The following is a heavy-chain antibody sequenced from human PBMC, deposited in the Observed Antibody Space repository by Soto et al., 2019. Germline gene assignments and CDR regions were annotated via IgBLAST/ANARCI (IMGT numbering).Heavy chain of an antibody. CDR3: EKARMRIGETTWYDFDS. Sequence: EVQLVESGGGLVQPGRSLRLSCVASGFSFDDYAMYWVRQPPGKGLEWVSGISWNRGAIVYADSVTGRFTVSRENAKNSLYLQMTSLRADATAVYHCEKARMRIGETTWYDFDSWGQ. J-gene: IGHJ4*02. V-gene: IGHV3-9*01. D-gene: IGHD4-17*01. CDR1: GFSFDDYA. CDR2: ISWNRGAI.